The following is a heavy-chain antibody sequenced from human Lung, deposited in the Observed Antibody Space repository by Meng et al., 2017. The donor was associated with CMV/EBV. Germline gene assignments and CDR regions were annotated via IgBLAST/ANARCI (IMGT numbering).Heavy chain of an antibody. CDR3: ARGVKDRGPSSSSNPYSSGWYYFDY. J-gene: IGHJ4*02. D-gene: IGHD6-19*01. Sequence: ASXXVSXKASGYTFTSYYMHWVRQAPGQGLEWMGIINPSGGSTSYAQKFQGRVTMTRDTSTSTVYMELSSLRSEDTAVYYCARGVKDRGPSSSSNPYSSGWYYFDYXGQGXLVTSSS. CDR2: INPSGGST. V-gene: IGHV1-46*01. CDR1: GYTFTSYY.